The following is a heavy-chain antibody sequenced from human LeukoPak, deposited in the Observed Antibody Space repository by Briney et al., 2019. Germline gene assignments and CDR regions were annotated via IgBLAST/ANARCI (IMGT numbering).Heavy chain of an antibody. CDR2: INPNSGGT. CDR3: ARADRLHGGPYLIGP. V-gene: IGHV1-2*02. CDR1: GYSFTDYY. D-gene: IGHD2-21*01. J-gene: IGHJ5*02. Sequence: ASVKVSCKTSGYSFTDYYMHWVRQAPGQGLEWMGWINPNSGGTSSAQKFQGRVTMTRDTSITTVYMEVSWLTSDDTAIYYCARADRLHGGPYLIGPWGQGTLVTVST.